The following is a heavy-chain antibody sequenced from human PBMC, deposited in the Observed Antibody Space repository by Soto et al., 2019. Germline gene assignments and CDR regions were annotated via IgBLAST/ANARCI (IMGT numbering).Heavy chain of an antibody. CDR1: GGTFSSYT. J-gene: IGHJ4*02. D-gene: IGHD5-12*01. Sequence: VKKPGSSVKVSCKASGGTFSSYTISWVRQAPGQGLEWMGRIIPILGIANYAQKFQGRVTITADKSTSKAYMALSSLRSEDTAVYYCARDRPGGYNYVYWGQGTLVTVSS. CDR2: IIPILGIA. V-gene: IGHV1-69*04. CDR3: ARDRPGGYNYVY.